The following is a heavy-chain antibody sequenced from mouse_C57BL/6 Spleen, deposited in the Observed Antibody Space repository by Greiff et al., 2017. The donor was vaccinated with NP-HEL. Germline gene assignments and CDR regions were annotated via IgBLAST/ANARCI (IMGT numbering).Heavy chain of an antibody. D-gene: IGHD2-5*01. V-gene: IGHV5-4*01. CDR3: ARDQDYYSNEMDY. CDR1: GFTFSSYA. J-gene: IGHJ4*01. Sequence: EVQLQESGGGLVKPGGSLKLSCAASGFTFSSYAMSWVRQTPEKRLEWVATISDGGSYTYYPDNVKGRFTISRDNAKNNLYLQMSHLKSEDTAMYYCARDQDYYSNEMDYWGQGTSVTVSS. CDR2: ISDGGSYT.